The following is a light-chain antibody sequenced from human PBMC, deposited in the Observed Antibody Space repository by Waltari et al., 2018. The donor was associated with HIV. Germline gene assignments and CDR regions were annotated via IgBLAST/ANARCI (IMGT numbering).Light chain of an antibody. J-gene: IGKJ4*01. Sequence: EIVLTQSPGPLSLSPGERATLSCWRRQQSTSRYLDWYQQKPGQAPRLLIYGASNRATGIPDRFSGSGSGTDFTLIISRLEPEDFAVYYCQHRSNRPPHTFGGGTKVEIK. CDR3: QHRSNRPPHT. V-gene: IGKV3D-20*02. CDR2: GAS. CDR1: QQSTSRY.